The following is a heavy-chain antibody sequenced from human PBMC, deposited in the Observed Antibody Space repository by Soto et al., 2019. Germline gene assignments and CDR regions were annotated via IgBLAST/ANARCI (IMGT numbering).Heavy chain of an antibody. CDR1: GYTFTSYD. Sequence: QVQLVQSGAEVKKPGASVKVSCKASGYTFTSYDINWVRQATGQGLEWMGWMNPNSGNTGYAQKFQGRVTMTTNTSMSTAYMELSSLRSEDTAVYYCVRGRSRTNYFDYWGQGTLVTVSS. CDR3: VRGRSRTNYFDY. J-gene: IGHJ4*02. CDR2: MNPNSGNT. V-gene: IGHV1-8*01.